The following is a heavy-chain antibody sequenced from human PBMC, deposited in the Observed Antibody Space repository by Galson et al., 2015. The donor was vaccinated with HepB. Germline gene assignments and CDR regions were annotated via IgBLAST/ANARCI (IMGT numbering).Heavy chain of an antibody. CDR3: AVTGYYTSYYYYGMDV. D-gene: IGHD3/OR15-3a*01. J-gene: IGHJ6*02. CDR1: GFTFSSYA. Sequence: SLRLSCAASGFTFSSYAMSWVRQAPGKGLEWVSAISGSGGSTYYADSVKGRFTISRDNSKNTLYLQMNSLRAEDTAVYYCAVTGYYTSYYYYGMDVWGQGTTVTVSS. CDR2: ISGSGGST. V-gene: IGHV3-23*01.